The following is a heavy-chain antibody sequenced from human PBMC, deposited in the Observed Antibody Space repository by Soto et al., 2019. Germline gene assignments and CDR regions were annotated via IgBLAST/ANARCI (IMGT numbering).Heavy chain of an antibody. Sequence: QVQLVQSGAEVKKPGSSVRVSCKASGGTFSTYAISWVRQAPVQWLEWMGRIIPIVDRANYSQKFQVRGTITADKSTVTAYMELRSLRSDDTAVYSCARNLAITVPAPMGYWGPGTLVTVAS. CDR3: ARNLAITVPAPMGY. D-gene: IGHD2-2*01. CDR1: GGTFSTYA. J-gene: IGHJ4*02. V-gene: IGHV1-69*02. CDR2: IIPIVDRA.